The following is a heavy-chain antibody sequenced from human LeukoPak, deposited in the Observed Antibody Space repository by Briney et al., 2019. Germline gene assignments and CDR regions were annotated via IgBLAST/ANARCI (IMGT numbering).Heavy chain of an antibody. V-gene: IGHV5-51*01. Sequence: GESLKISCEGSGYRFTSYSIAWVRQMPGKGLEWMGIIYPSDSDTTYSPSFQGQVTISADQSISTAYLQWSSLKASDTAVYYCARRSCSGATCYQLDYWGQGTLVTVSS. D-gene: IGHD2-15*01. CDR3: ARRSCSGATCYQLDY. J-gene: IGHJ4*02. CDR1: GYRFTSYS. CDR2: IYPSDSDT.